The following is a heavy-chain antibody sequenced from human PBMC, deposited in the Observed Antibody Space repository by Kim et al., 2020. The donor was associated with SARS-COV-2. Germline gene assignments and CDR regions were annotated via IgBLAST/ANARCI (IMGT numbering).Heavy chain of an antibody. J-gene: IGHJ3*02. CDR3: ATDGRGYGDYSSAFDI. Sequence: SVKGRFTISRDNSKNTLYLQMNSLRAEDTAVYYCATDGRGYGDYSSAFDIWGQGTMVTVSS. V-gene: IGHV3-30*07. D-gene: IGHD4-17*01.